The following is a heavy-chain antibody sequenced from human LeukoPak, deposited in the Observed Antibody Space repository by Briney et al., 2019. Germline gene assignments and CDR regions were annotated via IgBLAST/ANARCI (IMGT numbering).Heavy chain of an antibody. CDR2: IYHSGST. CDR3: ARPIDYGDAFDI. D-gene: IGHD4-17*01. J-gene: IGHJ3*02. V-gene: IGHV4-38-2*01. CDR1: SYTISSGYY. Sequence: SETLSFTCAVSSYTISSGYYWGWVRQPPGKGLDWIGSIYHSGSTYYNPSLKSQVTISVDTSKNQFSLKLSSVTAADTAVYYCARPIDYGDAFDIWGQGAMVTVSS.